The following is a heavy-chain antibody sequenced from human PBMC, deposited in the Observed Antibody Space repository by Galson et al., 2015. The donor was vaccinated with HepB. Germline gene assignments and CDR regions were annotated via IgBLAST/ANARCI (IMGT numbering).Heavy chain of an antibody. D-gene: IGHD4-17*01. V-gene: IGHV3-49*04. J-gene: IGHJ4*02. CDR1: GFTFGDYA. CDR3: TRVRYYGVFDY. CDR2: IRSKAYGGTT. Sequence: SLRLSCAASGFTFGDYAMSWVRQAPGKGLEWVGFIRSKAYGGTTEYAASVKGRFTISRDDSKSIAYLQMNSLKTEDTAVYYCTRVRYYGVFDYWGQGTLVTVSS.